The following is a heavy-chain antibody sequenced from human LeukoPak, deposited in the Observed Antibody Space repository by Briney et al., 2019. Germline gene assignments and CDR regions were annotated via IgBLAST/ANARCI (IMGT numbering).Heavy chain of an antibody. CDR1: GFTFSNSA. D-gene: IGHD2/OR15-2a*01. Sequence: SVKVSCKTSGFTFSNSALQWVRQARGQRLEWIGWIVVGSGDTNYAQKFQERVTITRDMSTSTAYMELSSLRSEDTAIYYCAADVIYESDWGQGALVTVSS. J-gene: IGHJ4*02. CDR2: IVVGSGDT. V-gene: IGHV1-58*01. CDR3: AADVIYESD.